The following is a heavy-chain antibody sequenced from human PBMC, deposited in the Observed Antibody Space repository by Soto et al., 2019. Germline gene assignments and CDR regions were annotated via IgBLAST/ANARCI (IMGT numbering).Heavy chain of an antibody. Sequence: GGSLRLSCAASGFTVSSNYMSWVRQAPGKGLEWVSFIYSGGSTYYADSVKGLFTISRDNYKNTLYLQMNSLRAEDTAVYYCARDGFGSESYYYYYGMYXWGQGTTVTIS. CDR2: IYSGGST. D-gene: IGHD3-16*01. J-gene: IGHJ6*02. CDR3: ARDGFGSESYYYYYGMYX. CDR1: GFTVSSNY. V-gene: IGHV3-53*01.